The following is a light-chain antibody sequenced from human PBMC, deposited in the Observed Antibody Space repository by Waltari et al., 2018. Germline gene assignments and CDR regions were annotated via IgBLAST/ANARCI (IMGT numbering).Light chain of an antibody. CDR3: CSYAGSSIWV. J-gene: IGLJ3*02. CDR2: EDS. Sequence: WYQQNEGIAPKLMSYEDSKRPSGVSNRFTGYKSGNTASLTISGLQAEDEANYYCCSYAGSSIWVFGGGTELTVL. V-gene: IGLV2-23*01.